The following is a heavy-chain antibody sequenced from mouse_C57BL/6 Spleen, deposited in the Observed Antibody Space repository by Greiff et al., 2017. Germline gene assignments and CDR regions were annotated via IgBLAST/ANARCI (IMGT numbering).Heavy chain of an antibody. V-gene: IGHV1-42*01. D-gene: IGHD3-3*01. J-gene: IGHJ3*01. CDR3: ARGDIAWLAY. CDR2: INPSTGGT. CDR1: GYSFTGYY. Sequence: EVQLQESGPELVKPGASVKISCKASGYSFTGYYMNWVKQSPEKSLEWIGEINPSTGGTTYNQKFKAKATLTVDKSSSTAYMQLKSLTSEDSAVYYCARGDIAWLAYWGQGTLVTVSA.